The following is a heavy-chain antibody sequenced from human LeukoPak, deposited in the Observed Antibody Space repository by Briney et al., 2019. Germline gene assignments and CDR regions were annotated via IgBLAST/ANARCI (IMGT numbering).Heavy chain of an antibody. CDR3: ARAGRCGGDCYDY. CDR1: GYTFTCYY. J-gene: IGHJ4*02. Sequence: ASVKVSCKASGYTFTCYYMHWVRQAPGQGLEWMGRINPNSGGTNYAQKFQGRVTMTRDTSISTAYMELSRLRSDDTAVYYCARAGRCGGDCYDYWGQGTLVTVSS. V-gene: IGHV1-2*06. D-gene: IGHD2-21*01. CDR2: INPNSGGT.